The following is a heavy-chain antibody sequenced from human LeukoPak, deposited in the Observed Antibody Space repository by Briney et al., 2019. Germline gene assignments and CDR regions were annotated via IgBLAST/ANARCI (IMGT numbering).Heavy chain of an antibody. D-gene: IGHD2-2*01. CDR1: GFTFSSYW. V-gene: IGHV3-7*01. CDR3: ARGYCSSTSCYGDYFDY. J-gene: IGHJ4*02. Sequence: PGGSLRLSCAASGFTFSSYWMSWVRQAPGKGLERVANIKQDGSEKYYVDSVKGRFTISRDNAKNSLYLQMNSLRAEDTAVYYCARGYCSSTSCYGDYFDYWGQGTLVTVSS. CDR2: IKQDGSEK.